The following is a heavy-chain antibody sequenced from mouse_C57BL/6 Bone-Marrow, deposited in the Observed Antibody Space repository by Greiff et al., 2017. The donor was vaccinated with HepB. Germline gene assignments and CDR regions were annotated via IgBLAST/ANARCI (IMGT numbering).Heavy chain of an antibody. J-gene: IGHJ3*01. CDR1: GYTFTSYW. D-gene: IGHD1-1*01. V-gene: IGHV1-53*01. Sequence: QVQLQQPGTELVKPGASVKLSCKASGYTFTSYWMHWVKQRPGQGLEWIGNINPSNGGTNYNEKFKSKATLTVDKSSSTAYMQLSSLTSEDSAVYYCAIGGLAYITTVVEGFAFWGQGTLVTVSA. CDR3: AIGGLAYITTVVEGFAF. CDR2: INPSNGGT.